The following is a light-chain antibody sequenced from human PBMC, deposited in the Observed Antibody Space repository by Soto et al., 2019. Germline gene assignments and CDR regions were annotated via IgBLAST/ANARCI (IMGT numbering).Light chain of an antibody. Sequence: QSVLTQPASVSGSPGQSIAISCTGNSSDVGFYNYVSWYQQHPGKAPKLMVYDVNNRPSGVSNRFSGSKSGNTASLTISGLQAEDEADYYCTSYTTSSTYVFGTGTKVTVL. CDR3: TSYTTSSTYV. V-gene: IGLV2-14*03. J-gene: IGLJ1*01. CDR1: SSDVGFYNY. CDR2: DVN.